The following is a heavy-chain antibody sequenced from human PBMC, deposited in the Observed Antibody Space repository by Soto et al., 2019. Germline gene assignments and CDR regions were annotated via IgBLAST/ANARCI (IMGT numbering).Heavy chain of an antibody. CDR3: ARVDSSGSYFDY. Sequence: SETLSLTCTVSGGSISSYYWSWIRQPPGKGLEWIAYIYYTGGTNYNPSLKSRVTLSADTSKNQFSLKLSSVTAADTAMYYCARVDSSGSYFDYWGQGTLVTVSS. J-gene: IGHJ4*02. D-gene: IGHD3-22*01. CDR1: GGSISSYY. CDR2: IYYTGGT. V-gene: IGHV4-59*01.